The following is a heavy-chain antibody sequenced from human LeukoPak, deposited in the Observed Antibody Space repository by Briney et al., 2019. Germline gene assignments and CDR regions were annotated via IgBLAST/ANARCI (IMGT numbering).Heavy chain of an antibody. V-gene: IGHV4-34*01. CDR1: GGSFSGYY. D-gene: IGHD3-3*01. Sequence: SETLSLTCAVYGGSFSGYYWSWIRQPPGKGLEWIGEINHSGSTNYSPSLKSRVTISVDTSKNQFSLKLSSVTAADTAVYYCARVSITYYDFWSGYSIPDYFDYWGQGTLVTVSS. J-gene: IGHJ4*02. CDR2: INHSGST. CDR3: ARVSITYYDFWSGYSIPDYFDY.